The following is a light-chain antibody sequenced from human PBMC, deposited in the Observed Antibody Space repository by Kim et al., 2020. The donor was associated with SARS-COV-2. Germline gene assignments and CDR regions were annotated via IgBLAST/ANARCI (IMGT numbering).Light chain of an antibody. J-gene: IGLJ1*01. CDR2: RNN. CDR3: AAWDDSLSDLNYV. V-gene: IGLV1-47*01. CDR1: SSNIGSNY. Sequence: QSVLTQPPSASGTPGQRVTISCSGSSSNIGSNYVYWYQQLPGTAPKLLIYRNNQRPSGVPDRFSGSKSGTSASLAISGLRSEDEADYYCAAWDDSLSDLNYVFGTGTKVTVL.